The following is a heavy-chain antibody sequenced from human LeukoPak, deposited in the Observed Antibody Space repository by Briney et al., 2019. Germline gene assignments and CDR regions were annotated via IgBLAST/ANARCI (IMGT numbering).Heavy chain of an antibody. J-gene: IGHJ4*02. V-gene: IGHV1-69*04. CDR1: GGTFSSYA. CDR2: IIPILGIA. Sequence: GASVKVSCKASGGTFSSYAISWVRQAPGQGLEWMGRIIPILGIANYAQKFQGRVTITADKSTSTAYMELSSLRSEDTAVYYCARVDSSSWYQERVFDYWGQGTLVTVSS. D-gene: IGHD6-13*01. CDR3: ARVDSSSWYQERVFDY.